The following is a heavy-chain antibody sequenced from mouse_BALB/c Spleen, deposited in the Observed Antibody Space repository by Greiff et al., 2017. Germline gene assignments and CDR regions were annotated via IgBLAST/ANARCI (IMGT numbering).Heavy chain of an antibody. Sequence: EVKLVESGGGLVQPGGSRKLSCAASGFTFSDYGMAWVRQAPGKGPEWVAFISNLAYSIYYADTVTGRFTISRENAKNTLYLEMSSLRSEDTAMYYCARVYYAMDYWGRGTSVTVSS. CDR1: GFTFSDYG. CDR3: ARVYYAMDY. CDR2: ISNLAYSI. J-gene: IGHJ4*01. V-gene: IGHV5-15*02.